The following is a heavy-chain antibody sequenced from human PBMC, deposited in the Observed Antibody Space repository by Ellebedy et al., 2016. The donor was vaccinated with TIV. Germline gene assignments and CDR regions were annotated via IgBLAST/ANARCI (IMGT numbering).Heavy chain of an antibody. CDR1: GYNFANYW. D-gene: IGHD2-15*01. J-gene: IGHJ6*02. CDR2: IYPSDSDT. CDR3: ARQGSDGMDV. Sequence: GESLKISCQTSGYNFANYWIAWVRQLPGKGPEWLGIIYPSDSDTRYSPSLQGQVTISADRSINTAYLQWSSLKASDIAIYYCARQGSDGMDVWGQGTTVTVS. V-gene: IGHV5-51*01.